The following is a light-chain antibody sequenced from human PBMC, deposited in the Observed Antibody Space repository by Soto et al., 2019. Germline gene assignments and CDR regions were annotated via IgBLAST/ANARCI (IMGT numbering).Light chain of an antibody. CDR1: PSISNH. J-gene: IGKJ1*01. CDR2: AAS. Sequence: DIQMTQSPASLSASVEDRVIITCRASPSISNHLNWYQQKPGKAPKLLIFAASSLQSGVPSRFSGSRSGPDFTLTLSSLQPEDFATYYCHQSYSSPPTFGQGTQVESK. V-gene: IGKV1-39*01. CDR3: HQSYSSPPT.